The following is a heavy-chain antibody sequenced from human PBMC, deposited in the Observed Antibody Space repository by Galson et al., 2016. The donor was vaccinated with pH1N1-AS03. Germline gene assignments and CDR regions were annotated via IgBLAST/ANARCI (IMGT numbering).Heavy chain of an antibody. CDR2: IDPNSGVT. J-gene: IGHJ6*02. V-gene: IGHV1-2*04. D-gene: IGHD2/OR15-2a*01. Sequence: SVKVSCKASGYTFTGFYVHWVRQAPGQGLEWMGWIDPNSGVTNYAQKFQAWVTMTRDTSSTTAYMEVSGLKSDDTAVYYCARDPRGPCTSTTCATAYYFGMDVRGQGTTVIVSS. CDR1: GYTFTGFY. CDR3: ARDPRGPCTSTTCATAYYFGMDV.